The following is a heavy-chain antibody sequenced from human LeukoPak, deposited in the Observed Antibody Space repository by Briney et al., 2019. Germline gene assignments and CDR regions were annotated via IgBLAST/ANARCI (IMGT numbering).Heavy chain of an antibody. CDR3: ARDNPPDY. CDR2: IKQDGSEK. Sequence: GGSLRLSCVASGFTFSSSWMSWVRQAPGKGLEWVANIKQDGSEKSYVESVRGRFTISRDNAKNSLYLQLNSLRAEDTALYYCARDNPPDYWGQGTLVTVPS. J-gene: IGHJ4*02. CDR1: GFTFSSSW. V-gene: IGHV3-7*03.